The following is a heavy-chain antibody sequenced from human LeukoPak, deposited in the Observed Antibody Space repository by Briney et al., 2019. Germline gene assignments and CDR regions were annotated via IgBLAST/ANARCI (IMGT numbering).Heavy chain of an antibody. D-gene: IGHD6-19*01. V-gene: IGHV3-21*01. J-gene: IGHJ4*03. CDR2: ISSSSSYI. Sequence: GGSLRLSCAASGFTFSSYSMNWVRQAPGKGLEWVSSISSSSSYIYYADSVKGRFTISRDNAKNSLYLQMNSLRAEDTAVYYCARVGAVAGTDYFDYWGQGTTVTVSS. CDR3: ARVGAVAGTDYFDY. CDR1: GFTFSSYS.